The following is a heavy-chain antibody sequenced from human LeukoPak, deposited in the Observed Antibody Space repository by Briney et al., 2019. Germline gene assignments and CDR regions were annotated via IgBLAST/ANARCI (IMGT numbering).Heavy chain of an antibody. V-gene: IGHV3-23*01. CDR1: GFTFSSYA. D-gene: IGHD2-15*01. CDR2: ISGNGGST. CDR3: AKDPQDCSGGSCYTPGYYFDY. J-gene: IGHJ4*02. Sequence: PGGSLRLSCAASGFTFSSYAMNWVRQAPGKGLEWVSAISGNGGSTYYADSVKGHLTISRDNSKNTLYLQMNSLRAEDTAVYYCAKDPQDCSGGSCYTPGYYFDYWGQGTLVTVSS.